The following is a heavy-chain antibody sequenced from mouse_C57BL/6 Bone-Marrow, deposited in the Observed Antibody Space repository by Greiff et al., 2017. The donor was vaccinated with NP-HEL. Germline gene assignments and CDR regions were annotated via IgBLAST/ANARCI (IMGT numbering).Heavy chain of an antibody. CDR2: ISDGGSYT. J-gene: IGHJ3*01. CDR1: GFTFSSYA. D-gene: IGHD2-12*01. CDR3: ASPYYTPWFAY. Sequence: EVQLVESGGGLVKPGGSLKLSCAASGFTFSSYAMSWVRQTPEKRLEWVATISDGGSYTYYPDNVKGRFTISRDNAKNNLYLQISHLKSEDTAMYYCASPYYTPWFAYWGQGTLVTVSA. V-gene: IGHV5-4*01.